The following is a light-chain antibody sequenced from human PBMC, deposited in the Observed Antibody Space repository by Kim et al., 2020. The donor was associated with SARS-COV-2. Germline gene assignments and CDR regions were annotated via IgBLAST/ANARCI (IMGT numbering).Light chain of an antibody. J-gene: IGKJ1*01. CDR3: QQRNAWPRT. V-gene: IGKV3-11*01. CDR1: QSISTD. CDR2: GAS. Sequence: EIVLTQSPATLSLSPGERATLSCRASQSISTDLAWYQQRPGQAPRLLIYGASNRAAGIPARFSGSGSGTDFTLTISSLEAEDSAVYYCQQRNAWPRTFGQGTKVDIK.